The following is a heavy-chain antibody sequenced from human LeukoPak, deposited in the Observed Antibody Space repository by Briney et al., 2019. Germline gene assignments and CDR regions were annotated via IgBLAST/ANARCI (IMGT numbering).Heavy chain of an antibody. D-gene: IGHD5-18*01. J-gene: IGHJ4*02. V-gene: IGHV1-69*13. CDR2: IIPIFGTA. CDR1: GYTFTSYY. CDR3: ARAGGDSGYSYGFFVD. Sequence: SVKVSCKASGYTFTSYYMHWMRQAPGQGLEWMGGIIPIFGTANYAQKFQGRVTITADESTSTAYMELSSLRSEDTAVYYCARAGGDSGYSYGFFVDWGQGTLVTVSS.